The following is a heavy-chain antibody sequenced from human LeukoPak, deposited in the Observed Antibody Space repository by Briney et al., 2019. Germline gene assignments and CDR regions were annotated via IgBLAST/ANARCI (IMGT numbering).Heavy chain of an antibody. CDR3: ARDQAGYGMDV. J-gene: IGHJ6*02. V-gene: IGHV1-2*04. D-gene: IGHD6-25*01. CDR1: GGTFSSYT. CDR2: INPNSGGT. Sequence: ASVKVSCKASGGTFSSYTVSWVRQAPGQGLEWMGWINPNSGGTNYAQKFQGWVTMTRDTSISTAYMELSRLRSDDTAVYYCARDQAGYGMDVWGQGTTVTVSS.